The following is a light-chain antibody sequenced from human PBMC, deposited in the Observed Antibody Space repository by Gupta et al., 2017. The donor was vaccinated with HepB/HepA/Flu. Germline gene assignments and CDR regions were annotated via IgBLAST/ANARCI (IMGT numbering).Light chain of an antibody. CDR1: HSISSW. J-gene: IGKJ5*01. Sequence: IQVHQSPSTLSASVGDRVTLTCRASHSISSWLAWYQQNTGKAPKFLIYKASPLESGVPSSFSGSGSGTEFTLTISSLQPDDVATYYCQQYISYPITFGQGTRLEIK. CDR2: KAS. CDR3: QQYISYPIT. V-gene: IGKV1-5*03.